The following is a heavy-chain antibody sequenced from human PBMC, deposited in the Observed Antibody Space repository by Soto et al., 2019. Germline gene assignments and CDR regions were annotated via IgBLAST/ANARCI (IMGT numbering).Heavy chain of an antibody. D-gene: IGHD3-16*01. CDR1: GYTFTDYA. J-gene: IGHJ4*02. CDR2: INVGNGNT. Sequence: QAQLVQSGAEAKKPGASVKVSCKASGYTFTDYALHWVRQAPGQGLEWMGWINVGNGNTGYSRKFQGRVTNGRDMSATTAYIEVTSLTSEXXXIXXXAREGAHYAPFDLWGQGTLVTVSS. CDR3: AREGAHYAPFDL. V-gene: IGHV1-3*01.